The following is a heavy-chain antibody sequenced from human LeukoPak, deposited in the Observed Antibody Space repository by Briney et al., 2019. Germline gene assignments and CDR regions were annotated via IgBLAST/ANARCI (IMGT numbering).Heavy chain of an antibody. J-gene: IGHJ5*02. CDR1: GFTFSSYA. CDR3: AGIAVAVPA. V-gene: IGHV3-30-3*01. D-gene: IGHD6-19*01. CDR2: ISYDGSNK. Sequence: GGSLRLSCAASGFTFSSYAMHWVRQAPGKGLEWVAVISYDGSNKYYADSVKGRFTISRDNSKNTLYLQMNSLRAEDTAVYYCAGIAVAVPAWGQGTLVTVSS.